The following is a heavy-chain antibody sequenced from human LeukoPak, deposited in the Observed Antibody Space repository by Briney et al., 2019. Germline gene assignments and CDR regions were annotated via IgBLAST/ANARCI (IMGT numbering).Heavy chain of an antibody. V-gene: IGHV3-53*01. CDR3: AREGYYDSSGQD. D-gene: IGHD3-22*01. J-gene: IGHJ4*02. CDR2: IYSGGST. CDR1: GFTVSSNY. Sequence: GGSLRLSCAASGFTVSSNYMSWVRHAPGKGLEWVSVIYSGGSTNYADSVKGRFTISRDNSKNTLYLQMNSLRAEDTAVYYCAREGYYDSSGQDWGQGTLVTVSS.